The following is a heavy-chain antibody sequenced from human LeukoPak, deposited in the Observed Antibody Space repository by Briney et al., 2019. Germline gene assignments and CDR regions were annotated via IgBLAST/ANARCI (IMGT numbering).Heavy chain of an antibody. D-gene: IGHD3-3*01. CDR1: GGTFSSYA. Sequence: ASVKVSCKASGGTFSSYAISWVRQAPGQGLEWMGGIIPIFGTANYAQKFQGRVTITADESTSTAYMELSSLRSEDTAVYYCARERRLIGRHDSWSGYGSDAFDIWGQGTMVTVSS. V-gene: IGHV1-69*13. CDR3: ARERRLIGRHDSWSGYGSDAFDI. CDR2: IIPIFGTA. J-gene: IGHJ3*02.